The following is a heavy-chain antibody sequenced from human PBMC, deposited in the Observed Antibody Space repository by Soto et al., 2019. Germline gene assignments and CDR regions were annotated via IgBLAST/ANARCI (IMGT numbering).Heavy chain of an antibody. Sequence: EVQLVESGGGLVQPGGSLRLSCAASGFTFSSYDMHWVRQATGKGLEWVSAIGTAGDTYYPGSVKGRFTISRENAKNSLYLQMNRLRAGDTAVYYCARSPPGGYHYYYGLDVWGQGTTVTVSS. D-gene: IGHD3-22*01. CDR1: GFTFSSYD. CDR3: ARSPPGGYHYYYGLDV. J-gene: IGHJ6*02. V-gene: IGHV3-13*04. CDR2: IGTAGDT.